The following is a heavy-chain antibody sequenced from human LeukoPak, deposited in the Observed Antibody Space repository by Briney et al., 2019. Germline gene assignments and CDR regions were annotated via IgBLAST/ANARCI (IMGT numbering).Heavy chain of an antibody. V-gene: IGHV4-59*01. J-gene: IGHJ3*02. CDR1: GGSISSYY. CDR3: ARGDYVWGSYRYSNAFDI. D-gene: IGHD3-16*02. Sequence: SETLSLTCTVSGGSISSYYWSWIRQPPGKGLEWIGYIYYSGSTNYNPSLKSRVTISVDTSKKQFSLKLSSVTAADTAVYYCARGDYVWGSYRYSNAFDIWGQGTMVTVSS. CDR2: IYYSGST.